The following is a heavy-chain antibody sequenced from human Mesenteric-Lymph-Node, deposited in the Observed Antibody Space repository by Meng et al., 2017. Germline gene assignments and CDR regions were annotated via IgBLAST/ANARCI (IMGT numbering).Heavy chain of an antibody. CDR3: AKDTVEYSSSFYYYYYGMDV. D-gene: IGHD6-6*01. CDR2: ISSSGSTI. Sequence: GESLKISCAASGFTFSSYEMNWVRQAPGKGLEWVSYISSSGSTIYYADSVKGRFTISRDNSKNTLYLQMNSLRAEDTAVYYCAKDTVEYSSSFYYYYYGMDVWGQGTTVTVSS. J-gene: IGHJ6*02. CDR1: GFTFSSYE. V-gene: IGHV3-48*03.